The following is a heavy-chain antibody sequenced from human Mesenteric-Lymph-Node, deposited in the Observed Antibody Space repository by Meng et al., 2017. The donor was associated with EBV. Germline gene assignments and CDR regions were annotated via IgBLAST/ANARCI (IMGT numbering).Heavy chain of an antibody. CDR1: GYTFTDYF. CDR3: TRAISGSYPDDY. V-gene: IGHV1-2*06. Sequence: QVELVQSGAEVKKPGASVKFSCKASGYTFTDYFIHWLRQAPGQGLEWMGRIDPNSGDTNTAQHFQARVIMTRDTSITTVYMELDRLTSADTAVYYCTRAISGSYPDDYWGQGTLVTVSS. J-gene: IGHJ4*02. D-gene: IGHD1-26*01. CDR2: IDPNSGDT.